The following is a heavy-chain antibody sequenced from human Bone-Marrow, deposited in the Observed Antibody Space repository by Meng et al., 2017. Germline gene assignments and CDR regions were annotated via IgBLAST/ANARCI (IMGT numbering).Heavy chain of an antibody. V-gene: IGHV1-18*01. CDR1: GYTFTSYG. D-gene: IGHD5-24*01. CDR3: ARGGRDGYNKWIWDY. Sequence: ASVKVSCKASGYTFTSYGISWVRQAPGQGLEWMGWISAYNGNTNYAQKLQGRVTMTTDTSTSPAYMELRSLRSDDTAVYYRARGGRDGYNKWIWDYWGQGTLVTVSS. CDR2: ISAYNGNT. J-gene: IGHJ4*02.